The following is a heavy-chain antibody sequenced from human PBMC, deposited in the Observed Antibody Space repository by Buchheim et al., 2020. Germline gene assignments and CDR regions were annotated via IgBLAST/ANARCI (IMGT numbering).Heavy chain of an antibody. CDR1: GFTFSSYA. CDR3: AKDQVQISSSWYPAPFDY. J-gene: IGHJ4*02. V-gene: IGHV3-23*04. CDR2: ISGSGGST. D-gene: IGHD6-13*01. Sequence: EVQLVESGGGLVQPGGSLRLSCAASGFTFSSYAMSWVRQAPGKGLEWVSAISGSGGSTYYADSVKGRFTISRANSTNTSYLQMTSLRAEDTAVYYCAKDQVQISSSWYPAPFDYWGQGTL.